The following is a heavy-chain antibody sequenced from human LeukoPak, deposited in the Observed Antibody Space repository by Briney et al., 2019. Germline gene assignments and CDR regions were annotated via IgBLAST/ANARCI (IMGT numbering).Heavy chain of an antibody. CDR2: INPNSGGT. V-gene: IGHV1-2*02. CDR3: ARSSPPRWELPDY. J-gene: IGHJ4*02. D-gene: IGHD1-26*01. Sequence: ASVKVSCTASGYTFTGYYMHWVRQAPGQGLEWMGWINPNSGGTNYAQKFQGRVTMTRDTSISTAYTELSRLRSDDTAVYYCARSSPPRWELPDYWGQGTLVTVSS. CDR1: GYTFTGYY.